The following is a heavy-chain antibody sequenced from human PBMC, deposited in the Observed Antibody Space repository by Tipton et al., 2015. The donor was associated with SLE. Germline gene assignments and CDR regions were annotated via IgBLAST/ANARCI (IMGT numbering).Heavy chain of an antibody. CDR1: GGSIRSYY. Sequence: TLSLTCSVSGGSIRSYYWSWIRQTPGKGLEWIGYMYYSGITNYNPSLYGRVSISVDTSRNQFSLKMNSVTAADTAVYYCARGPPFMEWERNWFDPWGQGTQVTVSS. CDR2: MYYSGIT. CDR3: ARGPPFMEWERNWFDP. V-gene: IGHV4-59*01. D-gene: IGHD3-3*02. J-gene: IGHJ5*02.